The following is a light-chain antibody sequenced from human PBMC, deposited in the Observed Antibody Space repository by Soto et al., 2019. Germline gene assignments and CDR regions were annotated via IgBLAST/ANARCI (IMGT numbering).Light chain of an antibody. J-gene: IGLJ1*01. V-gene: IGLV2-14*01. CDR1: SSDVGGYKY. CDR2: EVS. Sequence: QSVLTQPASVSGSPGQAIIISCTGTSSDVGGYKYVSWYQQHPGKAPKLMIYEVSNRPSGVSNRFSGSKSGNTASLTISGLQAEDEADYHCGSYTSSSTSYVFGTGTKLTVL. CDR3: GSYTSSSTSYV.